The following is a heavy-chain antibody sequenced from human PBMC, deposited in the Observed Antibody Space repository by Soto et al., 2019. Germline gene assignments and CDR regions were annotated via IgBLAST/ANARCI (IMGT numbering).Heavy chain of an antibody. CDR2: ISAYNGNT. D-gene: IGHD2-2*01. V-gene: IGHV1-18*01. Sequence: GASVEVSCKVSGYTFTSYGISWVRQAPGQGLERMGWISAYNGNTNYAQKLQGRVTMTTDTSTSTAYMELRSLRSDDTAVYYCARTEIWGCSSTSCYVDAFDIWGQGTMVTVSS. CDR3: ARTEIWGCSSTSCYVDAFDI. CDR1: GYTFTSYG. J-gene: IGHJ3*02.